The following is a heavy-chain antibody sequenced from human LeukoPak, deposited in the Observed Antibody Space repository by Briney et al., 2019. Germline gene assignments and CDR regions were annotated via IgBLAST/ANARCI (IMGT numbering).Heavy chain of an antibody. CDR3: ARGRVRAQWFGELLG. CDR2: IYYSGST. J-gene: IGHJ4*02. V-gene: IGHV4-59*01. CDR1: GGSISSYY. Sequence: SETLSLTCTVSGGSISSYYWSWIRQPPGKGLEWIGYIYYSGSTNYNPSLKSRVTISVDTSKNQFSLKLSSVTAADTAVYYCARGRVRAQWFGELLGWGQGTLVTVSS. D-gene: IGHD3-10*01.